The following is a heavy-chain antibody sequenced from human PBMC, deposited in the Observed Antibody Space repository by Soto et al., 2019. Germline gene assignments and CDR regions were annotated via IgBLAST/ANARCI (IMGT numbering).Heavy chain of an antibody. D-gene: IGHD3-22*01. Sequence: GGSLILSCAASGFTFNIDAMTWVRQAPGKGLEWVSAISRYGDITYYADSVEGRFTISRDNSKNTLYLQMNSLRAEDTAVYYCAKDRYLDHDSRGYLFDNWGQGTLVTVSS. V-gene: IGHV3-23*01. CDR2: ISRYGDIT. CDR1: GFTFNIDA. J-gene: IGHJ4*02. CDR3: AKDRYLDHDSRGYLFDN.